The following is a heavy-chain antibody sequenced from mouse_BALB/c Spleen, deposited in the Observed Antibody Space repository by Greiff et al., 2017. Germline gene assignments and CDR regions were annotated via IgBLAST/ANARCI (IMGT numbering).Heavy chain of an antibody. D-gene: IGHD2-4*01. CDR2: IYPGNSDT. Sequence: DVKLQESGTVLARPGASVKMSCKASGYTFTSYWMHWVKQRPGQGLEWIGAIYPGNSDTSYNQKFKGKAKLTAVTSTSTAYMELSSLTNEDSAVYYCTRWLSTMITTEAMDYWGQGTSVTVSS. V-gene: IGHV1-5*01. CDR1: GYTFTSYW. J-gene: IGHJ4*01. CDR3: TRWLSTMITTEAMDY.